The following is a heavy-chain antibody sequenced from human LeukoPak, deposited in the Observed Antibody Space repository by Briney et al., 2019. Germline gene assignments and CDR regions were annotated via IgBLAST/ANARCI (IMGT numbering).Heavy chain of an antibody. D-gene: IGHD5-18*01. V-gene: IGHV4-59*06. Sequence: SETLSLTCTVSGGSISSYYWSWIRQPPGKGLEWIGYIYYSGSTYYNPSLKSRVTISVDTSKNQFSLKLSSVAAADTAVYYCARVDTAMVFDYWGQGTLVTVSS. CDR1: GGSISSYY. CDR3: ARVDTAMVFDY. J-gene: IGHJ4*02. CDR2: IYYSGST.